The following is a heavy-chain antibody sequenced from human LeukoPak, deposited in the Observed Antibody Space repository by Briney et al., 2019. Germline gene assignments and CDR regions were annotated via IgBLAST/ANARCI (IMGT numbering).Heavy chain of an antibody. D-gene: IGHD2-21*02. CDR2: ISGSGGST. J-gene: IGHJ4*02. V-gene: IGHV3-23*01. Sequence: GRSLRLSCAASGFTFSSYAMSWVRQAPGKGLEWVSAISGSGGSTYYADSVKGRFTISRDNSKNTLYLQMNSLRAEDTAVYYCATHIVAVTATLDYWGQGTLVTVSS. CDR1: GFTFSSYA. CDR3: ATHIVAVTATLDY.